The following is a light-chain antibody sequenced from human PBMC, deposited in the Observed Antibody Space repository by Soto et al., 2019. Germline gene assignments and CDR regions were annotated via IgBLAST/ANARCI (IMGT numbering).Light chain of an antibody. Sequence: QSVLTQPASVSGSPGQSITISCTGTSSDVGAYNYVSWYQQHPGKAPELIIYDVSNRPSGVSNRFSGSKSGNTASLTISGLQAEDEADYHCSSHPTSNTYVFGTGTKVTVL. CDR2: DVS. CDR3: SSHPTSNTYV. CDR1: SSDVGAYNY. V-gene: IGLV2-14*01. J-gene: IGLJ1*01.